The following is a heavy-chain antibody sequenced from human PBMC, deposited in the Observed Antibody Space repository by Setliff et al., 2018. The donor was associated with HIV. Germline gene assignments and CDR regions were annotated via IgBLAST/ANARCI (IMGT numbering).Heavy chain of an antibody. J-gene: IGHJ6*02. V-gene: IGHV1-69*13. CDR1: GGTFSSYA. Sequence: SVKVSCKASGGTFSSYAISWVRQAPGQGLEWMGGIIPIFGTANYAQKFQGRVTITADEPTSTAYMELSSLRSEDTAVYYCARGPRSVAATIDGMDVWGQGTTVTVSS. CDR2: IIPIFGTA. D-gene: IGHD2-15*01. CDR3: ARGPRSVAATIDGMDV.